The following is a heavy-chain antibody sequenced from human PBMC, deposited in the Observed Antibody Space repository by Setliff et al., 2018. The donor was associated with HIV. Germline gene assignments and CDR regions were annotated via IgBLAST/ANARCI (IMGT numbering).Heavy chain of an antibody. V-gene: IGHV1-46*01. CDR3: AREGQVVVTAKGFDY. J-gene: IGHJ4*02. D-gene: IGHD2-15*01. Sequence: GASVKVSCKTSGYTFTNYYMHWMRQAPGQGLEWMGVVNTVGGGASYAQKFQGRLTVTRDTSTSTVYMELSSLISEDTAVYYCAREGQVVVTAKGFDYWGLGTLVTVSS. CDR1: GYTFTNYY. CDR2: VNTVGGGA.